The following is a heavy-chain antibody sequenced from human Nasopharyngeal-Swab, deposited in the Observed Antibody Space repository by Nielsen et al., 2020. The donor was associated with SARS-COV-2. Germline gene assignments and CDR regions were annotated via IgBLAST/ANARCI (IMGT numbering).Heavy chain of an antibody. V-gene: IGHV4-59*08. CDR1: GDSMITNS. CDR2: IYYNGRT. J-gene: IGHJ6*03. D-gene: IGHD2/OR15-2a*01. Sequence: SETLSLTCTVSGDSMITNSWIWIRQPPGKGLEWISYIYYNGRTNYTPSLKSRVTVSLDTSRNQFSLKLDSVTAADTATYYCARQNVLKHLEWTSTFYSYRIDVWGKGTTVTVSS. CDR3: ARQNVLKHLEWTSTFYSYRIDV.